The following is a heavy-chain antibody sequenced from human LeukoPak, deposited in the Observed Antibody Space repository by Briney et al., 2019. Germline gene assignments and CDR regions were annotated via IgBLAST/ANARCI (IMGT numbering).Heavy chain of an antibody. CDR2: MSWDSGSI. Sequence: PGGSLRLSCAAAGSSFGDDVMHWVRQAPGKGLGGVSVMSWDSGSICYADSVKGRSTTSRDTAKNSLYLQMNSLRAEDTALYYCAKDSRGSGSRYYGLEVWGQGTTATVSS. CDR3: AKDSRGSGSRYYGLEV. J-gene: IGHJ6*02. CDR1: GSSFGDDV. D-gene: IGHD3-10*01. V-gene: IGHV3-9*01.